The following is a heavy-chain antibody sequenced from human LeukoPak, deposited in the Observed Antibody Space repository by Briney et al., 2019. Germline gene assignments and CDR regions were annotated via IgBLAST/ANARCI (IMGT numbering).Heavy chain of an antibody. J-gene: IGHJ2*01. Sequence: PSETLSLTCTVSGGSISSYYWSWIRQPTGTGLEWTGYIYYSGSTNYNPSLKSRVTISVDASKNQFSLKLSSVTAADTAVYYCARDLRYGDYVQARWYFDLWGRGTLVTVSS. D-gene: IGHD4-17*01. V-gene: IGHV4-59*01. CDR2: IYYSGST. CDR3: ARDLRYGDYVQARWYFDL. CDR1: GGSISSYY.